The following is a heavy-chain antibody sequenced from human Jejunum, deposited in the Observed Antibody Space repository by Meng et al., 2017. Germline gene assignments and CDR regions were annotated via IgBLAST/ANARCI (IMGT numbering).Heavy chain of an antibody. CDR2: MNPNNGDT. CDR1: GYTFTPYY. CDR3: AKDEGTTTAFDH. V-gene: IGHV1-2*06. J-gene: IGHJ4*02. Sequence: QVHLAQPGAEVKKPGASVRVSCEASGYTFTPYYVHWVRQAPGQGLEWMGRMNPNNGDTNYAQKFQGRVTMTRATSTAYMDLSSLTSDDTAVYYCAKDEGTTTAFDHWGQGTLVTVSS. D-gene: IGHD1-26*01.